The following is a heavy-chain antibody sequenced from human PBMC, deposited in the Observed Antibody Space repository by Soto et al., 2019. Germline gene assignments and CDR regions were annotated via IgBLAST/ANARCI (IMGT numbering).Heavy chain of an antibody. CDR1: GFTFSSYA. CDR2: ISSNGGST. CDR3: IVVPDAIPLYNWFDP. D-gene: IGHD2-2*01. V-gene: IGHV3-64D*06. Sequence: GGSLRLSCSASGFTFSSYAMHWVRQAPGKGLEYVSAISSNGGSTYYADSVKGRLTISRDNSKNTLYLQMSSLRAEDTAVYYCIVVPDAIPLYNWFDPWGQGTLVTVSS. J-gene: IGHJ5*02.